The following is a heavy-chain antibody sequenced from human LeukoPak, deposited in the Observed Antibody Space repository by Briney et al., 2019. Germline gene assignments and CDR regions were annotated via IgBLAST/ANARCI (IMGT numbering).Heavy chain of an antibody. CDR2: MNPNSGNT. V-gene: IGHV1-8*01. D-gene: IGHD3-22*01. CDR1: GYTFTSYD. CDR3: AREPAVHYYDSSGPFDY. Sequence: ASVKVSCKASGYTFTSYDINWVRQATGQGLEWMGWMNPNSGNTGYAQKFQGRVTMTRNTSISTAYMELSSLRSEDTAVYYCAREPAVHYYDSSGPFDYWGQGTLVTVSS. J-gene: IGHJ4*02.